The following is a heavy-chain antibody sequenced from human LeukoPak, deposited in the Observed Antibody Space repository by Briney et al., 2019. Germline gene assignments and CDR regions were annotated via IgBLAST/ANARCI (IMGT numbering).Heavy chain of an antibody. Sequence: ASVKVSCKASGYTFTGYYMHWVRQAPGQGLEWMGRINPNSGGTNYAQKFQGRVTMTRDTSTSTVYMELSSLRSEDTAVYYCARDPIDPWGQGTLVTVSS. J-gene: IGHJ5*02. CDR3: ARDPIDP. CDR1: GYTFTGYY. CDR2: INPNSGGT. V-gene: IGHV1-2*06.